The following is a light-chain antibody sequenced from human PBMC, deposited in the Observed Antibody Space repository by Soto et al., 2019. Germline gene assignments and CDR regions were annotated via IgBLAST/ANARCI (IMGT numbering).Light chain of an antibody. CDR3: QHYGRSLWT. CDR2: GTS. V-gene: IGKV3-20*01. CDR1: ENVLSNF. J-gene: IGKJ1*01. Sequence: EIVLTQSPGTLSLSPGERASFSCRTSENVLSNFLGWYQQRPGQAPRLLIYGTSNRAPGIPDRFIGSGSGTDFTLTITRLEPEDSAFYYCQHYGRSLWTFGQGTKVEI.